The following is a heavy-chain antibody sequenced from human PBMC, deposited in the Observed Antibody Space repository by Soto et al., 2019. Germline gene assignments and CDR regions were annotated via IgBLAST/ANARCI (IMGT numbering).Heavy chain of an antibody. V-gene: IGHV3-23*01. J-gene: IGHJ4*02. CDR3: VKHQVSLVRGISPFDY. D-gene: IGHD3-10*01. CDR1: GFTFNSND. Sequence: EVQLLESGGGLVQPGGALRLSCAVSGFTFNSNDMTWVRQAPGKGLEWVSTISSSGAFTYHADSVRGRLTISRDNSKNTVYLQMNSVRAEDTAVYYCVKHQVSLVRGISPFDYWGQGALVTVSS. CDR2: ISSSGAFT.